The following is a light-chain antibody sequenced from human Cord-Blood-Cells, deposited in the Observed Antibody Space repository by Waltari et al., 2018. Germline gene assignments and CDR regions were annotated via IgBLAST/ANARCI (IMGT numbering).Light chain of an antibody. CDR1: SSDVGGYNY. Sequence: QSALTQPASVSGSPGQSNTIPCTGTSSDVGGYNYVPWYQQHPGKAPKLMIYEVSNRPSGVSNRSSGSKSGNTASLTISGLQAEDEADYYCSSYTSSSTLVFGGGTKLTVL. CDR3: SSYTSSSTLV. V-gene: IGLV2-14*01. CDR2: EVS. J-gene: IGLJ2*01.